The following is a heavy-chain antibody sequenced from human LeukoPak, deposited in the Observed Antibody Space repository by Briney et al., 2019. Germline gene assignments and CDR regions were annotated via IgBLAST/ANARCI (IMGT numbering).Heavy chain of an antibody. Sequence: PSETLSLTCAVYGGSFSGYYWSWIRQPPGKGLEWIGEINHSGSTNYNPSLKSRVTISVDTSKNQFSLKLSSVTAADTAVYYCARGAMIRGAAFSPGEWGQGTLVTVSS. CDR3: ARGAMIRGAAFSPGE. J-gene: IGHJ4*02. D-gene: IGHD3-10*01. V-gene: IGHV4-34*01. CDR1: GGSFSGYY. CDR2: INHSGST.